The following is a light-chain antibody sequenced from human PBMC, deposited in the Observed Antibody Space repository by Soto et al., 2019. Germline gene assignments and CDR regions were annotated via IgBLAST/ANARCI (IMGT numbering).Light chain of an antibody. CDR3: QQRSNWPST. J-gene: IGKJ4*01. CDR1: QGVSSY. V-gene: IGKV3-11*01. CDR2: DAS. Sequence: EIVLTQSPATLSLSPGERATLSCRASQGVSSYLAWYQQKPGQAPRLLIYDASNRATGIPARFSGSGSATDFTLTITSLEPEDFAVYYCQQRSNWPSTLGGGTKVEIE.